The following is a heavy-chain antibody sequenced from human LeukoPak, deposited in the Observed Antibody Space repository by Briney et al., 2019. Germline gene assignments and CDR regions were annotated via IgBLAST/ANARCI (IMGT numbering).Heavy chain of an antibody. CDR3: ARWGHFETSGYFVADY. J-gene: IGHJ4*02. V-gene: IGHV4-59*01. CDR1: DGSISSYY. D-gene: IGHD3-22*01. CDR2: IYYTGTT. Sequence: SETLSLTCTVSDGSISSYYWNWFRQPPGKGLEWIGHIYYTGTTHYNPSLKSRVSISIDTSKNQFSLRLRSVTAVDTAVYYCARWGHFETSGYFVADYWGQGTLITVSS.